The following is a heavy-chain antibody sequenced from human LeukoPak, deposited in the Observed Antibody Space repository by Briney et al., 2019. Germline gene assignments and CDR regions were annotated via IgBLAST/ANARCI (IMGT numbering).Heavy chain of an antibody. CDR2: IRGNNDNT. CDR1: GFTFSSHG. V-gene: IGHV3-23*01. D-gene: IGHD3-22*01. J-gene: IGHJ4*02. Sequence: PGGSLRLSCAASGFTFSSHGMSWVRQAPGKGLEWVSAIRGNNDNTYYANSVKGRFTISRDNSKNTLYLQINSLRAEDTAIYYCAKYYYDSGGYLYYFEYWGQGTAVSVSS. CDR3: AKYYYDSGGYLYYFEY.